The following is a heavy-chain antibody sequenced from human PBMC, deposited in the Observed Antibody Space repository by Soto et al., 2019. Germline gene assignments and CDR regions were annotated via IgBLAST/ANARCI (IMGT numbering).Heavy chain of an antibody. CDR2: IDSDGSDT. V-gene: IGHV3-74*01. J-gene: IGHJ4*02. D-gene: IGHD5-12*01. Sequence: GGSLRLSCAASGFTFSNYLMHWVRQGPGKGLVWVSRIDSDGSDTIYADSVKGRFTISRDSAKNTLFLQMHSLRAEDMGVYYCARDGYIGFDYWGQGTLVTVSS. CDR1: GFTFSNYL. CDR3: ARDGYIGFDY.